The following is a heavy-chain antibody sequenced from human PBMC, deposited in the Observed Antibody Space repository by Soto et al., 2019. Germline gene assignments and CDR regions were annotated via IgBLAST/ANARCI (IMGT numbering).Heavy chain of an antibody. CDR1: GGTFSSYA. CDR3: GSHDYVWGRYRPLNGKDV. V-gene: IGHV1-69*13. Sequence: SVKVSCKASGGTFSSYAISWVRQAPGQGLEWMGGIIPIFGTANYAQKFQSRLTITADESTSTAYMELSSLRSENTAVYYCGSHDYVWGRYRPLNGKDVWGQGATIGVS. D-gene: IGHD3-16*02. CDR2: IIPIFGTA. J-gene: IGHJ6*02.